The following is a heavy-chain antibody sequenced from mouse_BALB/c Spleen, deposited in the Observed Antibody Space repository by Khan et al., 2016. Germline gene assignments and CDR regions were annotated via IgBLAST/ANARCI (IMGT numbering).Heavy chain of an antibody. CDR1: GFTFSSYA. CDR3: ARVYGSRFDY. J-gene: IGHJ2*01. Sequence: EVELVESGGGLVKPGGSLKLSCAASGFTFSSYAMSWVRQSPEKRLEWVAEISSGGSYTYYPDTVTGRFTISRDNAKNTLYLEMSRLRSEDTAMYYCARVYGSRFDYWGQGTTLTVSS. D-gene: IGHD1-1*01. V-gene: IGHV5-9-4*01. CDR2: ISSGGSYT.